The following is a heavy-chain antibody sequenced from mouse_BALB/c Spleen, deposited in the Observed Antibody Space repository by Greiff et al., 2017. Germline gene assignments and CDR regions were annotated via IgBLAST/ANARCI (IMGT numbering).Heavy chain of an antibody. D-gene: IGHD4-1*01. V-gene: IGHV3-2*02. J-gene: IGHJ4*01. Sequence: DVQLQESGPGLVKPSQSLSLTCTVTGYSITSDYAWNWIRQFPGNKLEWMGYISYSGSTSYNPSLKSRISITRDTSKNQFFLQLNSVTTEDTATYYCAWNWDDAMDYWGQGTSVTVSS. CDR1: GYSITSDYA. CDR2: ISYSGST. CDR3: AWNWDDAMDY.